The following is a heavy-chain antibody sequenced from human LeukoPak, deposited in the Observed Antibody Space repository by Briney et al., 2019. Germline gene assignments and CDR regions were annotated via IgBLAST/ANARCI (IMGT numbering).Heavy chain of an antibody. Sequence: SETLSLTCTVSGGSISSYYWSWIRQPPGKGLEWIGYINYSGSTNYNPSVKSRVTISVDTSKNQFSLKLSSVTAADTAVYYCARSGDSSGYYYGYFDHWGRGTLVTVSS. D-gene: IGHD3-22*01. J-gene: IGHJ4*02. CDR2: INYSGST. V-gene: IGHV4-59*01. CDR1: GGSISSYY. CDR3: ARSGDSSGYYYGYFDH.